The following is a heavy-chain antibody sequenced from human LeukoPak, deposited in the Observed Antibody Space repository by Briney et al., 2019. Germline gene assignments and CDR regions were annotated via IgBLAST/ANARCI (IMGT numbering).Heavy chain of an antibody. D-gene: IGHD3-3*01. CDR1: GGSISSHY. CDR3: ARDRFDDFWSGYIDY. CDR2: IYYSGST. V-gene: IGHV4-59*11. Sequence: SETPSLTCTVSGGSISSHYWSWIRQPPGKGLEWIGYIYYSGSTNYNPSLKSRVTISVDTSKDQFSLKLSSVTAADTAVYYCARDRFDDFWSGYIDYWGQGTLVTVSS. J-gene: IGHJ4*02.